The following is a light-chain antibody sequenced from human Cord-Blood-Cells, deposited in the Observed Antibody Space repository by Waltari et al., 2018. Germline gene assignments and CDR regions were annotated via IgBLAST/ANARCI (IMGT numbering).Light chain of an antibody. CDR1: SSNIGSNT. J-gene: IGLJ3*02. Sequence: QSVLTQSPSASGTPGPRVTISCSGSSSNIGSNTVNWYQQLPGTAPKLLIYRNNQRPSGVPDRFSGSKSGTSASLAISGLQAEDEADYYCAAWDDSLNGPVFGGGTKLTVL. CDR2: RNN. V-gene: IGLV1-44*01. CDR3: AAWDDSLNGPV.